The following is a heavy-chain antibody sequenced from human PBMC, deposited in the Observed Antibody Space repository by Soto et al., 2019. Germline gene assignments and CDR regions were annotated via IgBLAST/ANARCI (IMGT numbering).Heavy chain of an antibody. V-gene: IGHV3-23*01. D-gene: IGHD4-17*01. CDR2: ISGGGNAT. CDR1: EFTLSSHA. Sequence: EVQLLESGGGLVQPGGSLRLSCAASEFTLSSHAMNWVRQAPGGGLGWVSGISGGGNATYYADSVKGRFTVSRDNTNNTLYLQMNSLRAEDTAVYYCAKEETVLVNYYYYYGMDVWGHGTTFTVSS. J-gene: IGHJ6*02. CDR3: AKEETVLVNYYYYYGMDV.